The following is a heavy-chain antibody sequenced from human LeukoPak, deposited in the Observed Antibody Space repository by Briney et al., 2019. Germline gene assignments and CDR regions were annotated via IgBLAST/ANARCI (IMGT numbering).Heavy chain of an antibody. CDR2: IKEDGSAT. V-gene: IGHV3-7*05. D-gene: IGHD3-22*01. CDR1: GFTFSTYW. Sequence: PGGSLRLSCAASGFTFSTYWMTWVRQAPGKGPEWVANIKEDGSATYYVDSVKGRFTISRDNAKKSLYLQMNSLKIEDTAVYYCTRIFYYEPGGYYPDHWGQGTLVTVSS. J-gene: IGHJ4*02. CDR3: TRIFYYEPGGYYPDH.